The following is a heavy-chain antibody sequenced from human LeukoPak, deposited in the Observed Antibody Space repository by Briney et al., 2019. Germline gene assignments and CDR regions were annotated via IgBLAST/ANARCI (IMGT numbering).Heavy chain of an antibody. D-gene: IGHD3-22*01. CDR1: GFTFSSYA. J-gene: IGHJ4*02. CDR3: AKDGAGYYYDSSGYHFDY. CDR2: ISGSGGST. Sequence: GGSLRLSCAASGFTFSSYAMSWVRQAPGKGLEWVSAISGSGGSTYYADSVKGRFTISRDNSKNTLYLQMNSLRAEDTAVYYCAKDGAGYYYDSSGYHFDYWGQGTLVTVSS. V-gene: IGHV3-23*01.